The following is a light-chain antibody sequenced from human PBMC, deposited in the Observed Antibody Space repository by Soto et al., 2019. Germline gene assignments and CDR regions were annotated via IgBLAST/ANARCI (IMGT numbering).Light chain of an antibody. CDR1: SSDVGRYNI. CDR3: CSYAGDRDLI. CDR2: EGS. J-gene: IGLJ2*01. Sequence: QSALTQPASVSGSPGQSITISCTGCSSDVGRYNIVSWYQQHPGKAPKLMIYEGSQRPSGVSDRFSGSKSGNTASLTISGLQTDDEADYYCCSYAGDRDLIFGGGTKLTVL. V-gene: IGLV2-23*01.